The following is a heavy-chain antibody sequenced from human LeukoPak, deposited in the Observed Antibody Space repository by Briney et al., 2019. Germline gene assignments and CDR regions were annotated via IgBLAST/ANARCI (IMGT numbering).Heavy chain of an antibody. CDR1: GGSISSYY. Sequence: SETLSLTCAVSGGSISSYYWSWIRQPPGKGLEWIGYIYYSGSTNYNPSLKSRVTISVDTSKNQFSLKLSSVTAADTAVYYCASSPRYCSGGSCPYYFDYWGQGTLVTVSS. V-gene: IGHV4-59*08. D-gene: IGHD2-15*01. CDR2: IYYSGST. CDR3: ASSPRYCSGGSCPYYFDY. J-gene: IGHJ4*02.